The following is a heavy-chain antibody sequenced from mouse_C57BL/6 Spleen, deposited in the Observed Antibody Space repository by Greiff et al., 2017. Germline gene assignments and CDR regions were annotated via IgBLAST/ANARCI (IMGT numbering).Heavy chain of an antibody. CDR1: GYTFTDYE. CDR3: TRPYYYGSSYAWFAY. V-gene: IGHV1-15*01. D-gene: IGHD1-1*01. Sequence: VQLQQSGAELVRPGASVTLSCKASGYTFTDYEMHWVKQTPVHGLEWIGAIDPETGGTAYNQKFKGKAILTADKSSSTAYMELRSLTSEDSAVYYCTRPYYYGSSYAWFAYWGQGTLVTVSA. CDR2: IDPETGGT. J-gene: IGHJ3*01.